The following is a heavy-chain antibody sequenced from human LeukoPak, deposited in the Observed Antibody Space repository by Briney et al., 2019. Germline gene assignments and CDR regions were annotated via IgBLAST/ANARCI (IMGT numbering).Heavy chain of an antibody. J-gene: IGHJ6*04. CDR2: ISSSSSYI. CDR3: ARDTRLIGDTAGV. CDR1: GFTFSSYS. Sequence: PGGSLRLSCAASGFTFSSYSMNWVRQAPGKGLEWVSSISSSSSYIYYADSVKGRFTISRDNAKNSLYLQMNSLRAEDTAVYYCARDTRLIGDTAGVWGKGTTVTVSS. D-gene: IGHD5-18*01. V-gene: IGHV3-21*01.